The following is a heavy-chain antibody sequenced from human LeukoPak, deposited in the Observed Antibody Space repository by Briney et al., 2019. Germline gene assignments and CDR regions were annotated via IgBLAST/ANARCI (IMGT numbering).Heavy chain of an antibody. D-gene: IGHD1-26*01. V-gene: IGHV1-8*01. CDR3: ALMGVGATGEDY. CDR2: MNPNSGNT. CDR1: GYTFTSYD. Sequence: ASVKVSFKASGYTFTSYDINWVRQATGQGLEWMGWMNPNSGNTGYAQKFQGRVTMTRNTSISTAYMELSSLRSEDTAVYYCALMGVGATGEDYWGQGTLVTVSS. J-gene: IGHJ4*02.